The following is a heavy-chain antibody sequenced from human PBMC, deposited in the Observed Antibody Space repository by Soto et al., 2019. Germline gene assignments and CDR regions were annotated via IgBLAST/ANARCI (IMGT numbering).Heavy chain of an antibody. Sequence: QVQLVQSGAEVKKPGASVKVPCKASGYTFSSYDINWVRQATGQGLEWMGWMNPNSGNTGNAQKFEGGVTMTRNTSITTAYMELSSLRSEDTAVYYCSRAVNFYGLDVWGQGTMVTVSS. J-gene: IGHJ6*02. CDR3: SRAVNFYGLDV. CDR2: MNPNSGNT. CDR1: GYTFSSYD. V-gene: IGHV1-8*01.